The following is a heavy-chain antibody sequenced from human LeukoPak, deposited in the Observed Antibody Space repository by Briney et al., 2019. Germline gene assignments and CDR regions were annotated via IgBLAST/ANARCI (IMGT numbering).Heavy chain of an antibody. Sequence: ASVKVSCKASGGTFSSYAISWVRQAPGQGLEWMGRIIPIFGIANYAQKFQGRVTITADKSTSTAYMELGSLRSEDTAVYYCARANLGRPVGHCSGGSCYSDSSWFDPWGQGTLVTVSS. D-gene: IGHD2-15*01. CDR1: GGTFSSYA. CDR3: ARANLGRPVGHCSGGSCYSDSSWFDP. CDR2: IIPIFGIA. J-gene: IGHJ5*02. V-gene: IGHV1-69*04.